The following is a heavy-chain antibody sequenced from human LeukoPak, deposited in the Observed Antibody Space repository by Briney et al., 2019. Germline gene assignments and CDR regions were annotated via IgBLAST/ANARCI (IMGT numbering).Heavy chain of an antibody. J-gene: IGHJ4*02. Sequence: PGGSLRLSCAASGFTFSSYSMNWVRQAPGKGLEWVSSISSSSSYIYYADSVKGRFTISRDNAKNSLYLQMNSLGAEDTAVYYCARDPSYYYDSSGYFDYWGQGTLVTVSS. V-gene: IGHV3-21*01. CDR2: ISSSSSYI. D-gene: IGHD3-22*01. CDR1: GFTFSSYS. CDR3: ARDPSYYYDSSGYFDY.